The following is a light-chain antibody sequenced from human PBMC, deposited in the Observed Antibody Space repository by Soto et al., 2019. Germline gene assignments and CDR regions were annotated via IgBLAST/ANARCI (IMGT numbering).Light chain of an antibody. J-gene: IGKJ1*01. CDR3: QQYNNWPTWS. Sequence: EIVMTQSPATLSMSPGERATLSCRASQSVDTNLAWYQQKPGQAPRLLIYGASTRATGIPARFSGGGSGTEFALTISSLQSEDFAVYYCQQYNNWPTWSFGQGTKVEIK. V-gene: IGKV3-15*01. CDR1: QSVDTN. CDR2: GAS.